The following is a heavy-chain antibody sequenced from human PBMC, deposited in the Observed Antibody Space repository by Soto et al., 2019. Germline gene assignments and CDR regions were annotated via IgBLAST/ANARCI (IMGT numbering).Heavy chain of an antibody. J-gene: IGHJ3*02. V-gene: IGHV5-10-1*01. Sequence: GESLKISCKGSGYSFTSYWISWVRQMPGKGLEWMGRIDPSDSYTNYSPSFQGHVTISADKSISTAYLQWSSLKASDTAMYYCARIVCSSGRPDAFDIWGQGTMVTVSS. D-gene: IGHD6-19*01. CDR1: GYSFTSYW. CDR3: ARIVCSSGRPDAFDI. CDR2: IDPSDSYT.